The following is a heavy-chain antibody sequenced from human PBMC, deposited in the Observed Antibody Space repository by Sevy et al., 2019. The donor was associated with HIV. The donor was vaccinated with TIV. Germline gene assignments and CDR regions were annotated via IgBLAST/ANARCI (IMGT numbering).Heavy chain of an antibody. CDR1: GFTFSSYA. J-gene: IGHJ4*02. D-gene: IGHD3-22*01. Sequence: GGSLRLSCTASGFTFSSYAMHWVRQAPGKGLEWVAVISYDGSNKYYADSVKGRFTISRDNSKNTLYLQMNSLRAEDTAVYYCARDQNYYDSSGLFDYWGQGTLVTVSS. V-gene: IGHV3-30-3*01. CDR3: ARDQNYYDSSGLFDY. CDR2: ISYDGSNK.